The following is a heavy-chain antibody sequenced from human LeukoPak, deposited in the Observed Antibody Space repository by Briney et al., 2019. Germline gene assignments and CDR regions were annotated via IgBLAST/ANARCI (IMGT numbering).Heavy chain of an antibody. Sequence: SETLSLTCTVSGGSITSGVYYWSWIRQHPGKGLEWIGYIYYSGSTYYNPSLRSRVTMSVDTSKNQFSLKMSSVTAADTAVYYCARGDIVARGYYFEYWGQGALVTVSS. J-gene: IGHJ4*02. V-gene: IGHV4-31*03. D-gene: IGHD5-12*01. CDR2: IYYSGST. CDR1: GGSITSGVYY. CDR3: ARGDIVARGYYFEY.